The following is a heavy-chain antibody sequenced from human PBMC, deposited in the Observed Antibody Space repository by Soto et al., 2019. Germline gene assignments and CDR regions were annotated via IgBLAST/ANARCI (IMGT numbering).Heavy chain of an antibody. CDR1: GLTFSSYD. V-gene: IGHV3-30-3*01. Sequence: QVQLLEPEGGVVQPGRSLRLSCAASGLTFSSYDMHWVRQAPGKGLEWVAVMSYDGSNKYYADSVKGRFTISRDNSKNTMYLQMNSLRAEDTAVYYCARDRGYNYDKGVDYWGQGALVSVSS. CDR3: ARDRGYNYDKGVDY. J-gene: IGHJ4*02. D-gene: IGHD3-16*01. CDR2: MSYDGSNK.